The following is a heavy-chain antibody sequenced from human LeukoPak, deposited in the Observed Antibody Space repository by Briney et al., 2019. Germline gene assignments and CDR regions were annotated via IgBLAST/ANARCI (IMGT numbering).Heavy chain of an antibody. Sequence: ASVKVSCKASGYTFSSYDINWVRQATGQGLEWMGWMNPNSGNTGYAQKFQGRVTMTRSTSISTAYMELSSLRSEDTAVYYCAKLEGIAVAGHKGDFDYWGQGTLVTVSS. CDR2: MNPNSGNT. CDR1: GYTFSSYD. J-gene: IGHJ4*02. CDR3: AKLEGIAVAGHKGDFDY. V-gene: IGHV1-8*01. D-gene: IGHD6-19*01.